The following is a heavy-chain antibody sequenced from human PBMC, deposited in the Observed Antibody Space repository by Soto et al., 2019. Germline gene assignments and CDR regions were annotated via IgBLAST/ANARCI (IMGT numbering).Heavy chain of an antibody. Sequence: SETLSLTCTVSGGSISSGGYYWSWIRQHPGKGLEWIGYIYYSGSTYYNPSLKSRVTISVDTSKNQFSLKLSSVTAADTAVYYCARVNEIVATIHYGMDVWGQGTTVTVSS. J-gene: IGHJ6*02. CDR1: GGSISSGGYY. CDR3: ARVNEIVATIHYGMDV. D-gene: IGHD5-12*01. CDR2: IYYSGST. V-gene: IGHV4-31*03.